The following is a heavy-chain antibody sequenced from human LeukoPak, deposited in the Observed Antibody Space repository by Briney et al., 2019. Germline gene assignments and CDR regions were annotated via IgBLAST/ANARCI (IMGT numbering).Heavy chain of an antibody. CDR3: AKDSTHRGGSYSLFDP. CDR2: ISSSSSTI. CDR1: GFTFSSYS. V-gene: IGHV3-48*04. Sequence: GGSLRLSCAASGFTFSSYSMNWVRQAPGKGLEWVSYISSSSSTIYYADSVKGRFTISRDNAKNSLYLQMNSLRAEDTAVYYCAKDSTHRGGSYSLFDPWGQGTLVTVSS. D-gene: IGHD1-26*01. J-gene: IGHJ5*02.